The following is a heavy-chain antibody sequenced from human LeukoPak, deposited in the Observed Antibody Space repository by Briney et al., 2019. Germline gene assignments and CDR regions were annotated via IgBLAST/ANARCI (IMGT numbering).Heavy chain of an antibody. CDR2: ISSSSTYI. CDR1: GFTFSSYS. Sequence: GGSLRLSCAPSGFTFSSYSMNWVRQAPGRWLEWVSSISSSSTYIHYADSVKGRFTICRDNAKNSMYLQMNSVRAYDRAVYYCARGPYDFWSRYLDYWGQGTLVTVSS. V-gene: IGHV3-21*01. CDR3: ARGPYDFWSRYLDY. J-gene: IGHJ4*02. D-gene: IGHD3-3*01.